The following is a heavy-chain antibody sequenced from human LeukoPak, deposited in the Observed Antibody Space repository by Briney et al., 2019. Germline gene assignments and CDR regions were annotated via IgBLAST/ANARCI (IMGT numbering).Heavy chain of an antibody. CDR3: ARGLGIAAAVDY. Sequence: GVSVKVSCKASGYTFTSYDINWVRQATGQGLEWMGWMNPNSGNTGYAQKFQGRVTMTRNTSISTAYMELSSLRSEDTAVYYCARGLGIAAAVDYWGQGTLVTVSS. CDR2: MNPNSGNT. J-gene: IGHJ4*02. CDR1: GYTFTSYD. D-gene: IGHD6-13*01. V-gene: IGHV1-8*01.